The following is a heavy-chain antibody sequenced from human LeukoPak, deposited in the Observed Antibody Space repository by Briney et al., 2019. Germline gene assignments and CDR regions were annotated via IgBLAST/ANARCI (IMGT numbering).Heavy chain of an antibody. Sequence: GGSLRLCCAASGFTFSSYAMHWVRQAPGKGLEWVAVISYDGSNKYYADSVKGRFTISRDNSKNTLYLQMNSLRAEDTAVYYCARDTLIDPWGQGTLVTVSS. D-gene: IGHD2-15*01. J-gene: IGHJ5*02. V-gene: IGHV3-30*01. CDR2: ISYDGSNK. CDR1: GFTFSSYA. CDR3: ARDTLIDP.